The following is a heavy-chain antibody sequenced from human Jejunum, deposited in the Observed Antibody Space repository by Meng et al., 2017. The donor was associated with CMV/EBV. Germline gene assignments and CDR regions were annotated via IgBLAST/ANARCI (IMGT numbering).Heavy chain of an antibody. V-gene: IGHV3-30-3*01. D-gene: IGHD2-2*01. CDR2: ISYDGGNK. CDR1: FTFSRYP. CDR3: ARDRTSVVVPAALLY. J-gene: IGHJ4*02. Sequence: FTFSRYPMHWVRQAPGKGLEWVAVISYDGGNKYYADSVKDRFTISRDNSNNTLYLQLDSLRAVDTAVYYCARDRTSVVVPAALLYWGQGTLVTVSS.